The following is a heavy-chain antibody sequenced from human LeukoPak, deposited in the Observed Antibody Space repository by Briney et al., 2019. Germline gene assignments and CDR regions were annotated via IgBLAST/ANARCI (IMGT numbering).Heavy chain of an antibody. D-gene: IGHD3-10*01. CDR2: MNPNSGNT. CDR1: GYTFTSYD. J-gene: IGHJ5*02. CDR3: ARDSGSDP. V-gene: IGHV1-8*01. Sequence: GASVTLSFNSSGYTFTSYDINWVRHATGQGLEWMGGMNPNSGNTGYAQKFQGRVTMTRNTSISTAYMELSSLRSEDTAVYYCARDSGSDPWGQGTLVTVSS.